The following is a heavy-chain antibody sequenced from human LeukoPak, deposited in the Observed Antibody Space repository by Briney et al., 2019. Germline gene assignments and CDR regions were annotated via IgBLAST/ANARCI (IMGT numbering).Heavy chain of an antibody. Sequence: ASVKVSCKASGYTFSSYGISWVRQAPGQGLEWMGWISAYNGNTNYAQKLQGRVTMTTDTSTSTAYMELRSLRSDDTAVYYCARVVVAAAADAFDIWGQGTMVTVSS. D-gene: IGHD2-15*01. CDR2: ISAYNGNT. CDR3: ARVVVAAAADAFDI. CDR1: GYTFSSYG. J-gene: IGHJ3*02. V-gene: IGHV1-18*01.